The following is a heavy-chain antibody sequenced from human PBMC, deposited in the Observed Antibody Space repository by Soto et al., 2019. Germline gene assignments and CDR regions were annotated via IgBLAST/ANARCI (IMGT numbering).Heavy chain of an antibody. CDR3: ARGREVEGIHRYGGSCFFDY. Sequence: SETLSLTCAVYGGSFSGYYWSWIRQPPGKGLEWIGEINHSGSTNYNPSLKSRVTISVDTSKNQFSLKLSSVTAADTAVYYCARGREVEGIHRYGGSCFFDYWGQGTLVTVSS. CDR1: GGSFSGYY. V-gene: IGHV4-34*01. D-gene: IGHD2-15*01. J-gene: IGHJ4*02. CDR2: INHSGST.